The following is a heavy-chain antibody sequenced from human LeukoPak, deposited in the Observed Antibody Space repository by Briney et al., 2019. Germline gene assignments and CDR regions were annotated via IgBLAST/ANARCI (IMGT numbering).Heavy chain of an antibody. J-gene: IGHJ4*02. V-gene: IGHV1-69*01. CDR1: GGTFSSYA. CDR3: ARGGYYYDSSGYSHLPDY. D-gene: IGHD3-22*01. Sequence: SVKVSCKASGGTFSSYAFSWVRQAPGQGLEWMGGIIPIVGTTNYAQMFQGRVTITADESTSTAYMELSSLRPEDTAVYYCARGGYYYDSSGYSHLPDYWGQGTLVTVSA. CDR2: IIPIVGTT.